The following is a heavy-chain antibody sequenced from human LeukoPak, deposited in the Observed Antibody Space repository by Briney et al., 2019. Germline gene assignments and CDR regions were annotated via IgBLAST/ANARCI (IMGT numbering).Heavy chain of an antibody. Sequence: PGGSLRLSCAASGFTVISNYMSWVRQAPGRGLEWVSFINWNGVSTDYADSVKGRFTISRDNAKNSLYLQMSSLRVEDTALYYCAREDGFCSGGSCYQHWGQGTLVTVSS. CDR3: AREDGFCSGGSCYQH. V-gene: IGHV3-20*04. J-gene: IGHJ1*01. CDR1: GFTVISNY. CDR2: INWNGVST. D-gene: IGHD2-15*01.